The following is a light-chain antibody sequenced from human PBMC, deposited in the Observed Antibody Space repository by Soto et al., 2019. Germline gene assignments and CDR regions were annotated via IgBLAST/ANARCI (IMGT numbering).Light chain of an antibody. V-gene: IGKV4-1*01. J-gene: IGKJ4*01. CDR1: QSVLYSSNNKNY. Sequence: DIVMTQSPDSLTVSLGERATINCKSSQSVLYSSNNKNYLAWYQQKPGQPPKLLIYWASTRESGVPDRFSGSGSGTDFTLTISSLQAEDVAVYYCQQYSSTPLTVVGGTKVDIK. CDR3: QQYSSTPLT. CDR2: WAS.